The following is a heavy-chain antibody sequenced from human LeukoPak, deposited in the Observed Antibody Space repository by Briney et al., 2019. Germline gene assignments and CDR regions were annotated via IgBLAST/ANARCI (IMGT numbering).Heavy chain of an antibody. V-gene: IGHV4-61*01. CDR3: ARGLSEGDDDY. D-gene: IGHD2-21*02. Sequence: SETLSLTCTVSGGSVSSGSYYWSWIRQPPGKGLEWIGYIYYSGSTNYNPSLKSRVTISVDTSKNQFSLKLSSVTAADTAVYYCARGLSEGDDDYWGQGTLVTVSS. J-gene: IGHJ4*02. CDR2: IYYSGST. CDR1: GGSVSSGSYY.